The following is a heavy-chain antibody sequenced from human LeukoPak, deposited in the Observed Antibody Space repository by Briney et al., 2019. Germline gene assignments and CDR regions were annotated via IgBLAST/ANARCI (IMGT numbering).Heavy chain of an antibody. CDR3: ARTIVVVPASYFDY. V-gene: IGHV4-59*01. D-gene: IGHD2-2*01. Sequence: SESLSLTCTVSGGSISSYYWSWIRQPPGKGLEWIGYIYYSGSTNYNPSLKSRVTISVDTSKNQFPLKLSSVTAADTAVYYCARTIVVVPASYFDYWGQGTLVTVS. CDR2: IYYSGST. J-gene: IGHJ4*02. CDR1: GGSISSYY.